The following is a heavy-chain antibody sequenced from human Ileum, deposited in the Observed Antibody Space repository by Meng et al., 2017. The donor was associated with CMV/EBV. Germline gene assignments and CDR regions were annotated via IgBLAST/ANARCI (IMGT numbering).Heavy chain of an antibody. J-gene: IGHJ5*02. Sequence: QVQLAESGPGLVTPSDTLSLTCTVTGGSISSGTYYWAWIRQSPGKGLEWIGSIYYSGSTYDNPSLKSRVTMSVDTFKNQFSLKLTSVTAADTAVYYCAGDWGPYSSRGYFDPWGQGTLVTVSS. V-gene: IGHV4-39*07. CDR3: AGDWGPYSSRGYFDP. CDR1: GGSISSGTYY. CDR2: IYYSGST. D-gene: IGHD6-13*01.